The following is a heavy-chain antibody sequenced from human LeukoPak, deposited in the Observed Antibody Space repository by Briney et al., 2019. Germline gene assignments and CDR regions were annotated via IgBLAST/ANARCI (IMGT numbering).Heavy chain of an antibody. D-gene: IGHD6-25*01. J-gene: IGHJ6*02. Sequence: SETLSLTCIVSGGSISSYYWSWIRQPPGKGLECIGHIYYSGSTNYNPSLKSRVTISVDTSKNQFSLKLSSVTAADTAVYYCARRGLGPDDGMDVWGQGTTVTVSS. V-gene: IGHV4-59*08. CDR3: ARRGLGPDDGMDV. CDR2: IYYSGST. CDR1: GGSISSYY.